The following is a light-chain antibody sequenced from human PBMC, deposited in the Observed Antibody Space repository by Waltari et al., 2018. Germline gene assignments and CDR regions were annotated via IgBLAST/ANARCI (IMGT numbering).Light chain of an antibody. CDR1: KSVLYNSNSKNY. Sequence: DIVMTQSPDSLALSLGERATIKSKSSKSVLYNSNSKNYLAWYQQKPGQPPKLLISCASTRESGVPDRFSGSGSGTDFTLIISNLQAEDVAVYYCQQYYNIPRTFGQGTKLEI. V-gene: IGKV4-1*01. CDR3: QQYYNIPRT. J-gene: IGKJ2*01. CDR2: CAS.